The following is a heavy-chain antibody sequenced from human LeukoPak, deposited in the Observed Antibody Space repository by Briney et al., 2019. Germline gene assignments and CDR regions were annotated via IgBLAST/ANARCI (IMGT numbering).Heavy chain of an antibody. V-gene: IGHV1-8*01. J-gene: IGHJ4*02. Sequence: ASVKVSCKASGDTFTSYDINWVRQATGQGLEWMGWMNPNSGNTGYAQKFQGRVTMTRNTSISTAYMELSSLRSEDTAVYYCARVSHGYSYVLPFDYWGQGTLVTVSS. CDR1: GDTFTSYD. CDR2: MNPNSGNT. CDR3: ARVSHGYSYVLPFDY. D-gene: IGHD5-18*01.